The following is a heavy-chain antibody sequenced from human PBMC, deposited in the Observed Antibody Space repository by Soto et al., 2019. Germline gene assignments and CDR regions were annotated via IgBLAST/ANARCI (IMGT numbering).Heavy chain of an antibody. CDR3: AKDPFLFVVVPVGANHFEY. Sequence: QVQLVESGGGVVQPGRSLRLSCAASGFTFSSYGMHWVRQAPGKGLEWVAVISYDGSNKYYADSVKGRFTISRDNSKNTLYLQMNSLRAEDTAVYYCAKDPFLFVVVPVGANHFEYWGQGTLVTVSS. J-gene: IGHJ4*02. CDR2: ISYDGSNK. V-gene: IGHV3-30*18. CDR1: GFTFSSYG. D-gene: IGHD2-2*01.